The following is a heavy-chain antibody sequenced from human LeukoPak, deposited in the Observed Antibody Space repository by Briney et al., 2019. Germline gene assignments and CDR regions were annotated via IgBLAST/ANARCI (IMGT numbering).Heavy chain of an antibody. CDR3: ARGGWYPESFQH. Sequence: PSETLSVTCSVSGGSINDYYWSWIRQPPGKGLEWIGNIYYSGRTNHNPALKSRLTISIDTSENQFSLKLSSVTAADTAVYYCARGGWYPESFQHWGQGSLVTVSS. CDR1: GGSINDYY. J-gene: IGHJ1*01. D-gene: IGHD6-19*01. V-gene: IGHV4-59*01. CDR2: IYYSGRT.